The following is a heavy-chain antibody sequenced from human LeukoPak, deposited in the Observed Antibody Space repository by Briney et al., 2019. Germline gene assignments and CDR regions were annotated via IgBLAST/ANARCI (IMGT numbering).Heavy chain of an antibody. CDR2: NSYSRST. CDR1: GASLSGYY. CDR3: ARDNPDYDLSGYGVFDF. D-gene: IGHD3-22*01. V-gene: IGHV4-59*01. Sequence: PSETLSLTCTVSGASLSGYYWTWIRQPPAKGPEWIGYNSYSRSTNYNPSLKSRVTISVDTSKNQFSLKLNSVTAADTAVYYCARDNPDYDLSGYGVFDFWGQGILVTVSS. J-gene: IGHJ4*02.